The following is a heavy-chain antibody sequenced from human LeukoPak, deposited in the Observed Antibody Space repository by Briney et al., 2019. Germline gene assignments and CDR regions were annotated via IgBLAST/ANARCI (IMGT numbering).Heavy chain of an antibody. V-gene: IGHV3-74*01. D-gene: IGHD3-10*01. J-gene: IGHJ6*03. Sequence: GGSLRLSCAASGFTFSSYWMNWVRQAPGQGLVWVSHINTDGRTTTYADSVKGRFTVSRDNAKNSLYLQMSSLRAEDTAVYYCARDATMVPLYYYYYMDVWGKGTTVTVSS. CDR1: GFTFSSYW. CDR3: ARDATMVPLYYYYYMDV. CDR2: INTDGRTT.